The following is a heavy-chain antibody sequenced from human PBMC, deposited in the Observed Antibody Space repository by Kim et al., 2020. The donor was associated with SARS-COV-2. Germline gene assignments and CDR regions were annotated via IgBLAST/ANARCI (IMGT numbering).Heavy chain of an antibody. CDR2: ISTTGNNI. CDR3: ARRGYNYYLDH. J-gene: IGHJ4*02. V-gene: IGHV3-11*01. Sequence: GGSLRLSCAASGFTFSDYYMSWTRQAPGKGLEWVSYISTTGNNIYYADSVKGRFTISRDNAKNSLYLQMNILRSEDTAVYYCARRGYNYYLDHWGQGTLVTVSS. D-gene: IGHD1-1*01. CDR1: GFTFSDYY.